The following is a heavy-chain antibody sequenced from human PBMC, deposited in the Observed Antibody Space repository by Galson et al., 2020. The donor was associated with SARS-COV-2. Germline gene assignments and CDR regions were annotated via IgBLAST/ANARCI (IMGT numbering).Heavy chain of an antibody. V-gene: IGHV3-30*18. CDR1: GFTSSSYG. CDR2: ISYDGSNK. Sequence: GESLKISCAASGFTSSSYGMHWVRQAPGKGLEWVAVISYDGSNKYYADSVKGRFTISRDNSKNTLYLQMNSLRAEDTAVYYCAKDDYYYDSLFPGFDYWGQGTLVTVSS. D-gene: IGHD3-22*01. CDR3: AKDDYYYDSLFPGFDY. J-gene: IGHJ4*02.